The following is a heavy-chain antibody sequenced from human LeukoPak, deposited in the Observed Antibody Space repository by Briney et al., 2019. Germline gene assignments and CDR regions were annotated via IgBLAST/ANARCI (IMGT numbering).Heavy chain of an antibody. CDR3: ARDQYSSSWSEFDY. D-gene: IGHD6-13*01. J-gene: IGHJ4*02. CDR2: IYYSGST. V-gene: IGHV4-39*07. Sequence: SETLSLTCTVSGGSISSSSYYCGWIRQPPGKGLEWIGSIYYSGSTYYNPSLKSRVTISVDTSKNQFSLKLSSVTAADTAVYYCARDQYSSSWSEFDYWGQGTLVTVSS. CDR1: GGSISSSSYY.